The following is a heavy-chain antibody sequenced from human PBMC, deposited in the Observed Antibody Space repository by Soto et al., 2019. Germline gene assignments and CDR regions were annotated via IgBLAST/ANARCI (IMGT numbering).Heavy chain of an antibody. CDR1: GYTFTSYD. J-gene: IGHJ4*02. CDR2: MNHNSANT. Sequence: QVQLVQSGDEVKKPGASVKVSCKASGYTFTSYDINWVRQATGQGLEWMGWMNHNSANTGYAQKYQGRVTMARNTSISTAYMELSSLRSEDTAVYYCARSKSGYFPDWCQGNLVTVSS. D-gene: IGHD3-3*01. V-gene: IGHV1-8*01. CDR3: ARSKSGYFPD.